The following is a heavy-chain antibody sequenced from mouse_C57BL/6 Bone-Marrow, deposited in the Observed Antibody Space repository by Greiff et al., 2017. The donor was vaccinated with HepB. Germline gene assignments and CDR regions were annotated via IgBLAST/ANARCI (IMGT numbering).Heavy chain of an antibody. V-gene: IGHV1-81*01. CDR2: IYPRSGNT. J-gene: IGHJ3*01. CDR1: GYTFTSYG. CDR3: ARGAQATAWFAY. Sequence: VKLVESGAELARPGASVKLSCKASGYTFTSYGISWVKQRTGQGLEWIGEIYPRSGNTYYNEKFKGKATLTADKSSSTAYMELRSLTSEDSAVYFCARGAQATAWFAYWGQGTLVTVSA. D-gene: IGHD3-2*02.